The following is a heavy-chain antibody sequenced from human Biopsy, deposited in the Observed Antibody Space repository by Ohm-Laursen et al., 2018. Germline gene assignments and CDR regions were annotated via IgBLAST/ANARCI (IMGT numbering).Heavy chain of an antibody. CDR3: ALGGIRFLEWPGDFFNY. CDR2: INPDNGDI. CDR1: GYSFTSYA. J-gene: IGHJ4*02. Sequence: ASVKVSCKASGYSFTSYAISWVRQAPGQGLEWMGWINPDNGDIHYAQKLQGRVTMTTDTSTTTAYMELRSLTSDDTALHYCALGGIRFLEWPGDFFNYWGQGTLVTVSS. D-gene: IGHD3-3*01. V-gene: IGHV1-18*01.